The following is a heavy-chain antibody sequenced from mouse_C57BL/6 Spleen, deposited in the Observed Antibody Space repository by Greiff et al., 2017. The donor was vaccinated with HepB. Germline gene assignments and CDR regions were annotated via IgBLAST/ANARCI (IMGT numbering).Heavy chain of an antibody. Sequence: VQLQQSGPELVKPGASVKIPCKASGYTFTDYNMDWVKQSHGKSLEWIGDINPNNGGTIYNQKFKGKAPLTVDKSSSTAYMELRSLTSEDTAVYYCARSCLTTVDPLFAYWGQGTLVTVSA. CDR1: GYTFTDYN. V-gene: IGHV1-18*01. CDR3: ARSCLTTVDPLFAY. CDR2: INPNNGGT. D-gene: IGHD1-1*01. J-gene: IGHJ3*01.